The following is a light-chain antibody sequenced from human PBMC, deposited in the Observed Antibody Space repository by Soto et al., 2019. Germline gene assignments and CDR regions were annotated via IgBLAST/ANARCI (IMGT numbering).Light chain of an antibody. CDR2: AAS. V-gene: IGKV1-39*01. CDR1: QSISSY. CDR3: QQSYSTPQN. J-gene: IGKJ2*01. Sequence: DIQMTQSPSSLSASVGDRVTITCRASQSISSYLNWYQHKPVRAPKVLIYAASSLEGGVPSRFSGSGPGTDFTLTISSLQPEDFAPYDCQQSYSTPQNFGQGTKLEIK.